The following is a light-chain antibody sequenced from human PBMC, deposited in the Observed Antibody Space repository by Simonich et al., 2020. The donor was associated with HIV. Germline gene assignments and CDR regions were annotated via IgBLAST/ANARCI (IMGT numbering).Light chain of an antibody. V-gene: IGKV1-5*03. CDR3: QHYNSYSRT. Sequence: DLQLTQSPSPLSASVGNSVTITCRASQSINNWLAWYQQKPGKAPKLLIYKASSLESGVPSRFSGSGSGTELTLTISSLQPDDFATYYCQHYNSYSRTFGQGTTVEIK. J-gene: IGKJ1*01. CDR1: QSINNW. CDR2: KAS.